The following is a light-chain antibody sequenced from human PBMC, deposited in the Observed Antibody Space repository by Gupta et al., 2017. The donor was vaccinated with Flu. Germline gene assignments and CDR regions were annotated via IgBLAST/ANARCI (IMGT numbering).Light chain of an antibody. CDR3: HQYASSRT. J-gene: IGKJ1*01. V-gene: IGKV3-20*01. CDR2: DAS. CDR1: QNVNYTY. Sequence: TTLSSRASQNVNYTYLALYQQNPGQTPRLLIYDASKRATGIPDRFSGSGSGTDFTLSINRLEPEDYSVYYCHQYASSRTFGQGTKVEIK.